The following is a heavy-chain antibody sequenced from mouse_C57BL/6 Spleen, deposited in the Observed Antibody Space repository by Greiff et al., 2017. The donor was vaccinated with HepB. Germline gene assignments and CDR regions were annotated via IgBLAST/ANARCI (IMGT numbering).Heavy chain of an antibody. CDR1: GFTFSSYA. D-gene: IGHD2-1*01. Sequence: EVQWVESGGGLVKPGGSLKLSCAASGFTFSSYAMSWVRQTPEKRLEWVATISDGGSYTYYPDNVKGRFTISRDNAKNNLYLQMSHLKSEDTAMYYCARGLLYHWYFDVWGTGTTVTVSS. V-gene: IGHV5-4*01. CDR2: ISDGGSYT. CDR3: ARGLLYHWYFDV. J-gene: IGHJ1*03.